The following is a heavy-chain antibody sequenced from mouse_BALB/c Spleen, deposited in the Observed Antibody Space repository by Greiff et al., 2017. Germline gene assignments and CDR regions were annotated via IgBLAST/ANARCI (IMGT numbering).Heavy chain of an antibody. CDR2: IYPGDGDT. CDR1: GYTFTSYW. Sequence: QVQLKESGAELARPGASVKLSCKASGYTFTSYWMQWVKQRPGQGLEWIGAIYPGDGDTRYTQKFKGKATLTADKSSSTAYMQLSSLASEDSAVYYCASPMDGNYFAYWGQGTLVTVSA. J-gene: IGHJ3*01. D-gene: IGHD2-1*01. V-gene: IGHV1-87*01. CDR3: ASPMDGNYFAY.